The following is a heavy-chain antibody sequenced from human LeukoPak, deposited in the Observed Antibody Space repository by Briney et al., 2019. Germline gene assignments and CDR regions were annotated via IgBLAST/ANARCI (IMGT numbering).Heavy chain of an antibody. CDR3: ARGQVYSSSWGDYYYGMDV. D-gene: IGHD6-13*01. CDR2: MNPNSGNT. J-gene: IGHJ6*02. Sequence: ASVKVSCKASGYTFTSYDIDWVRQATGQGLEWMGWMNPNSGNTGYAQKFQGRVTMTRNTSISTAYMELSSLRSEDTAVYYCARGQVYSSSWGDYYYGMDVWGQGTTVTVS. CDR1: GYTFTSYD. V-gene: IGHV1-8*01.